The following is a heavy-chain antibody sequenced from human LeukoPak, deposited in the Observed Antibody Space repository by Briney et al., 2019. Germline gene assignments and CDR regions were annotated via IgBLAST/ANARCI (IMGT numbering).Heavy chain of an antibody. D-gene: IGHD6-19*01. CDR2: IRTTISDYAT. J-gene: IGHJ5*02. Sequence: GGSLRLSCAASGFTFSGSPIHWVRQASGKGLEWIGRIRTTISDYATAYAASVNGRFTISRDDSKNTAYLQMDSLKIGDTAVYYCSRGGAVTGPPNWLDPWGQGTLVTVSS. V-gene: IGHV3-73*01. CDR3: SRGGAVTGPPNWLDP. CDR1: GFTFSGSP.